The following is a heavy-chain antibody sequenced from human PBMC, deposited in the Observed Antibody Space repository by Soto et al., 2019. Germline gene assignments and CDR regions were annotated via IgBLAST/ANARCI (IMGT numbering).Heavy chain of an antibody. CDR1: GGTFSSYA. D-gene: IGHD3-3*01. CDR3: AREGGPTIFGVVIENWFDP. CDR2: IIPTFGTA. Sequence: SVKVSCKASGGTFSSYAISWVRQAPGQGLEWMGGIIPTFGTANYAQKFQGRVTITADESTSTAYMELSSLRSEDTAVYYCAREGGPTIFGVVIENWFDPWGQGTLVTVSS. V-gene: IGHV1-69*13. J-gene: IGHJ5*02.